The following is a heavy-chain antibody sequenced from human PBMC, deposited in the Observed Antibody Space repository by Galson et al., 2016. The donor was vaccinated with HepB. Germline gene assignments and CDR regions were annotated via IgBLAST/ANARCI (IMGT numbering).Heavy chain of an antibody. V-gene: IGHV1-69*13. CDR2: ITPIFNTA. CDR1: GGTFSSFG. Sequence: SVKVSCKASGGTFSSFGFTWVRQAPGQGLEWIGGITPIFNTAIYAQKFQGGVTITADESTSTVYMEMISLRSEDTAVYYCARDSMRYCSSTSCPGDIWGQGTLVTVSS. CDR3: ARDSMRYCSSTSCPGDI. D-gene: IGHD2-2*01. J-gene: IGHJ4*02.